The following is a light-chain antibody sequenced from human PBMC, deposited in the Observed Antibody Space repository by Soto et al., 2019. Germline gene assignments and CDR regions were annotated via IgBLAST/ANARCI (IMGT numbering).Light chain of an antibody. J-gene: IGLJ2*01. CDR2: DNN. V-gene: IGLV1-51*01. Sequence: QAVVTQPPSVSAAPGQRVTISCSGSNSNIGNNYVSWYQQFPGTAPKLLIYDNNKRPAGTPDRFSGSKSGTSATLGITGLQTGDEADYYCGTWDTSLSAGVFGGGTQLTVL. CDR3: GTWDTSLSAGV. CDR1: NSNIGNNY.